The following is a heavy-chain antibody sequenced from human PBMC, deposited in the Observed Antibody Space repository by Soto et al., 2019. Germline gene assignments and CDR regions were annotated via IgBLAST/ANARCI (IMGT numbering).Heavy chain of an antibody. Sequence: QVQLVQSGAEVKKPGSSVKVSCKASGGTFSSNTISWVRQAPGQGLEWMGRVIPILGIANYAQKFQDRVTITADKSTSTAYMEVNSLSSEDTAVYYWVRATTSTLGWCFDVWGRGTLVNVPS. V-gene: IGHV1-69*02. CDR2: VIPILGIA. CDR1: GGTFSSNT. J-gene: IGHJ2*01. CDR3: VRATTSTLGWCFDV. D-gene: IGHD1-1*01.